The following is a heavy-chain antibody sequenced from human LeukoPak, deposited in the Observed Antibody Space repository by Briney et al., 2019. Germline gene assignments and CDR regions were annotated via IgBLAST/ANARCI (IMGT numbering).Heavy chain of an antibody. CDR3: ARDKYDFWSGTLYNWFDP. Sequence: SETLSLTCTVSGGSISSYYWSWIRKPPGKGREWIGYIYYSGSTNYNPSLKSRVTISVDTSKNQFSLKLSSVTAADTAVYYCARDKYDFWSGTLYNWFDPWGQGTLVTVSS. CDR2: IYYSGST. CDR1: GGSISSYY. V-gene: IGHV4-59*01. D-gene: IGHD3/OR15-3a*01. J-gene: IGHJ5*02.